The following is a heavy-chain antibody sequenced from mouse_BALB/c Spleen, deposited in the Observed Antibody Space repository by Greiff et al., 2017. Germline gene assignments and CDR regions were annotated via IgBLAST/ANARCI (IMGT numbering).Heavy chain of an antibody. CDR1: GYTFTSYW. D-gene: IGHD2-14*01. J-gene: IGHJ1*01. CDR3: ARRGDYRYDGYFDV. V-gene: IGHV1S81*02. Sequence: QVQLQQPGAELVKPGASVKLSCKASGYTFTSYWMHWVKQRPGQGLEWIGEINPSNGRTNYNEKFKSKATLTVDKSSNTAYMQLSSLTSEDSAVYYCARRGDYRYDGYFDVWGAGTTVTVSS. CDR2: INPSNGRT.